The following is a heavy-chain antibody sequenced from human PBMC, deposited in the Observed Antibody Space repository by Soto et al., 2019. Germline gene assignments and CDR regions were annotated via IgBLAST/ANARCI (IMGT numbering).Heavy chain of an antibody. CDR2: IIPILGIA. J-gene: IGHJ4*02. CDR1: GGTFSSYT. V-gene: IGHV1-69*08. CDR3: ARDRGDVTYCGGDCYRY. D-gene: IGHD2-21*02. Sequence: QVQLVQSGAEVKKPGSSVKVSCKASGGTFSSYTISWVRQAPGQGLEWMGRIIPILGIANYAQKFQGRVTITADKSTRTAELELSSLRSEDTAVYYCARDRGDVTYCGGDCYRYWGQGTLVTVSS.